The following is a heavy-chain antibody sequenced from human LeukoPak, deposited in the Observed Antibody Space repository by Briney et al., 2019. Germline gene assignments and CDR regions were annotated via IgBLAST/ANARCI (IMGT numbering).Heavy chain of an antibody. V-gene: IGHV3-23*01. Sequence: GGSLRLSCAASGFTFSNSAMSWVRQAPGKGLEWVSAINGIGDSTYYTDSVRGRFTISRDHLKNTLYLQMNSLRAEDTAVYYCAKDLRTQYRFLDAFDIWGQGTMVTVSS. J-gene: IGHJ3*02. D-gene: IGHD2-21*01. CDR3: AKDLRTQYRFLDAFDI. CDR2: INGIGDST. CDR1: GFTFSNSA.